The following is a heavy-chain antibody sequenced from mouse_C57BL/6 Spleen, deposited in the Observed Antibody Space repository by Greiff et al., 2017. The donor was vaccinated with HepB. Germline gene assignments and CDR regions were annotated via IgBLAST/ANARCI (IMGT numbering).Heavy chain of an antibody. J-gene: IGHJ1*03. V-gene: IGHV1-54*01. D-gene: IGHD2-4*01. Sequence: QVHVKQSGAELVRPGTSVKVSCKASGYAFTNYLIEWVKQRPGQGLEWIGVINPGSGGTNYNEKFKGKATLTAVKSSRTAYMQLSSLTSEDSAVYFGARYGDYDWYFDVWGTGTTVTVSS. CDR1: GYAFTNYL. CDR3: ARYGDYDWYFDV. CDR2: INPGSGGT.